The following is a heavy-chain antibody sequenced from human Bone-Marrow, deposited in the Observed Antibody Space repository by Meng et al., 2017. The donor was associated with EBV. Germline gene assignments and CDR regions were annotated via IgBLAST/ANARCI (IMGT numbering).Heavy chain of an antibody. V-gene: IGHV4-4*02. Sequence: VRRRESVQGLGKRSWTLSCTFAFYGGTISRRYGRGLVRETQGKRMKWIGDRYHSGNTNYTPSIKSGVTISMFKSETEFSLKLRSVTAAATAVYSCARDDFSDYGDPNWFDPWGQGTLVTVSS. CDR1: GGTISRRYG. J-gene: IGHJ5*02. CDR3: ARDDFSDYGDPNWFDP. D-gene: IGHD4-17*01. CDR2: RYHSGNT.